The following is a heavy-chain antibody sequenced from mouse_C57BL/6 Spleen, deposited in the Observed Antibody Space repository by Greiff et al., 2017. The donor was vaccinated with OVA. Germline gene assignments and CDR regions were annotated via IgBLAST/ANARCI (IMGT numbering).Heavy chain of an antibody. CDR3: ARGANWDFPYAMDY. Sequence: VQLQQSGPELVKPGASVKISCKASGYTFTDYYMNWVKQSHGKSLEWIGDINPNNGGTSYNQKFKGKATLTVDKSSSTAYMELRSLTSEDSAVYYCARGANWDFPYAMDYWGQGTSVTVSS. CDR1: GYTFTDYY. V-gene: IGHV1-26*01. CDR2: INPNNGGT. D-gene: IGHD4-1*01. J-gene: IGHJ4*01.